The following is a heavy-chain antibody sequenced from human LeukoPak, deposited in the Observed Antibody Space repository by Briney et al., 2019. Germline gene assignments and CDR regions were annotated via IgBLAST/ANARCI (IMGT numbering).Heavy chain of an antibody. J-gene: IGHJ3*02. CDR3: ARDRYDILTGYHDAFDI. D-gene: IGHD3-9*01. V-gene: IGHV1-2*02. CDR1: GYTFTGYY. CDR2: INPNSGGT. Sequence: GASVKVSCKASGYTFTGYYMHWVRQAPGQGLEWMGWINPNSGGTNYAQKFQGRVTMTRDTSISTAYMELSRLRSDDTAVYYCARDRYDILTGYHDAFDIWGQGTMVTVSS.